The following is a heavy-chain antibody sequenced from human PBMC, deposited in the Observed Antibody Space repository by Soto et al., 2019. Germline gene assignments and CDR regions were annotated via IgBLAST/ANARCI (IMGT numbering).Heavy chain of an antibody. V-gene: IGHV4-4*07. CDR3: ARDRVLVIAAAGTSYYYGMDV. D-gene: IGHD6-13*01. J-gene: IGHJ6*02. CDR1: GGSISSYY. Sequence: SETLSLTCTVSGGSISSYYWSWIRQPAGKGLEWIGRIYTSGSTNYNPSLKSRVTMSVDTSKNQFSLKLSSVTAADTAVYYCARDRVLVIAAAGTSYYYGMDVWGQGTTVTVSS. CDR2: IYTSGST.